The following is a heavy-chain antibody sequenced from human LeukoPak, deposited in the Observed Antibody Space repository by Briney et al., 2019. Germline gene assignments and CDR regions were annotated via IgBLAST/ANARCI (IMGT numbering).Heavy chain of an antibody. CDR1: GFTFSDYY. CDR3: AKEGGWEQQLGDAFDI. D-gene: IGHD6-13*01. V-gene: IGHV3-11*04. J-gene: IGHJ3*02. Sequence: PGGSLRLSCAASGFTFSDYYMSWIRQAPGKGLEWVSYISSSGSTIYYADSVKGRFTISRDNSKNTLYLQMNSLRTEDTAVYYCAKEGGWEQQLGDAFDIWGQGTMVTVSS. CDR2: ISSSGSTI.